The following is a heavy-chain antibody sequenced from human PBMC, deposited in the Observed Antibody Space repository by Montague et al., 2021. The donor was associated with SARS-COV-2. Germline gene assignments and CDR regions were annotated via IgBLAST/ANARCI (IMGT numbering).Heavy chain of an antibody. CDR1: GGSMSSYH. Sequence: SETLSLTCSVSGGSMSSYHWVWIRQPPGKGLGWIGYVSYRGSTNYNLSLKSRVTISLDTSKSRFSLRVTSVTAADTAVYYCARDVRYYYDQWGQGILVTVSS. CDR2: VSYRGST. J-gene: IGHJ4*02. D-gene: IGHD3-10*01. CDR3: ARDVRYYYDQ. V-gene: IGHV4-59*01.